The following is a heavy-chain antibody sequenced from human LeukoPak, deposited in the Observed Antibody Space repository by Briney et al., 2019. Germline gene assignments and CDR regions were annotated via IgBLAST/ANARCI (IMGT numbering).Heavy chain of an antibody. CDR2: INHSGST. CDR1: GGSFSGYY. Sequence: PSETLSLTCAVYGGSFSGYYWSWIRQPPGKGLEWIGEINHSGSTNYNPSLKSRVTISVDTSKNQFSLKLSSVTAADTAVYYCARGHYYGMDVWGKGTTVTISS. J-gene: IGHJ6*04. CDR3: ARGHYYGMDV. V-gene: IGHV4-34*01.